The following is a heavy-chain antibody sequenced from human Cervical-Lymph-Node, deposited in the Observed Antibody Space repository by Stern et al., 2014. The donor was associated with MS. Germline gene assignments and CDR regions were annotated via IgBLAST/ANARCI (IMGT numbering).Heavy chain of an antibody. J-gene: IGHJ4*02. V-gene: IGHV2-5*01. CDR1: GFSLSTSGVG. CDR2: IYWNDDK. D-gene: IGHD6-19*01. Sequence: ESGPTLVKPTQTLTLTCTFSGFSLSTSGVGVGWIRQPPGKALEWLALIYWNDDKRYSPSLKSRLTISKDTSKNQVVLTMTNMDPVDTATYYCAHALRSSGWYPIDYWGQGTLVTVSS. CDR3: AHALRSSGWYPIDY.